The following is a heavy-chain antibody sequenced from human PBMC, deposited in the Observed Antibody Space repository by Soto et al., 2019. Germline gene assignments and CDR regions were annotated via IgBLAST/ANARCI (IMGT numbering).Heavy chain of an antibody. CDR3: TTPSYIGSYIDY. CDR2: IKSKTDGGTT. J-gene: IGHJ4*02. V-gene: IGHV3-15*01. Sequence: EVQLVESGGGLVKPGGSLRLSCAASGFTFSNAWMSWVRQAPGKGLEWVGRIKSKTDGGTTDYAAPVKGRFTISRDDSKNTLYLQMNSLKTEDTAVYYCTTPSYIGSYIDYWGQGTLVTVSS. CDR1: GFTFSNAW. D-gene: IGHD1-26*01.